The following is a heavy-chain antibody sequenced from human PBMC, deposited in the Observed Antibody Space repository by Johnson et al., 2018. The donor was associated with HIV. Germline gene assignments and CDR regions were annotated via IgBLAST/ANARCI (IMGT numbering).Heavy chain of an antibody. CDR1: GFNFVDYG. CDR3: AKVSSQSSSWYDAFDI. J-gene: IGHJ3*02. CDR2: ISGSGGST. D-gene: IGHD6-13*01. Sequence: VHLVESGGGVVRPGGSLRLSCAASGFNFVDYGMTWVRQAPGKGLEWVSAISGSGGSTYYADSVKGRFTISRDNSKNTLYLQMNSLRAEDTAVYYCAKVSSQSSSWYDAFDIWGQGTMVTVSS. V-gene: IGHV3-23*04.